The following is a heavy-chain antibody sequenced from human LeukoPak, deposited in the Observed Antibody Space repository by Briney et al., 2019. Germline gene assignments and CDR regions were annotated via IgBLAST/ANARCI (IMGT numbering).Heavy chain of an antibody. Sequence: GGSLRLSCVASGFIFNKHAMSWVRQAPGKGLEWVSAISGSGDNTYYADSVKGRFTISRDNSKNTLYLQMNSLRAEDMAVYYCAKGNVLLVYAVLNFDYWGQGTLVTVSS. CDR1: GFIFNKHA. J-gene: IGHJ4*02. CDR3: AKGNVLLVYAVLNFDY. V-gene: IGHV3-23*01. CDR2: ISGSGDNT. D-gene: IGHD2-8*01.